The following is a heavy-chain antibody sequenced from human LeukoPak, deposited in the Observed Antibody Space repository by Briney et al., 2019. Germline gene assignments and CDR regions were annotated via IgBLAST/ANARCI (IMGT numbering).Heavy chain of an antibody. V-gene: IGHV3-11*01. CDR3: ARVPYSSSGYIWFDP. CDR2: ISSSGSTI. J-gene: IGHJ5*02. CDR1: GFTFSDYY. Sequence: GGSLRLSCAASGFTFSDYYMSRIRQAPGKGLEWVSYISSSGSTIYYADSVKGRFTISRGNAKNSLYLQMNSLRAEDTAVYYCARVPYSSSGYIWFDPWGQGTLVTVSS. D-gene: IGHD6-13*01.